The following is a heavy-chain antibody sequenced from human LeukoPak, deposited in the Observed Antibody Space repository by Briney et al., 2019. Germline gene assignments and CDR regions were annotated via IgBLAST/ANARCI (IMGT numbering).Heavy chain of an antibody. V-gene: IGHV3-7*05. D-gene: IGHD1-26*01. CDR3: ANALGAHYFDS. J-gene: IGHJ4*02. Sequence: PGESLRLSCAASGFSFSKYWMNWVRQAPGKGLEWVAIIKQDGSEKFYVDSVKGRFTISRDNAKNSLYLQMNSLRAEDTAVYYCANALGAHYFDSWGQGTLVTVSS. CDR2: IKQDGSEK. CDR1: GFSFSKYW.